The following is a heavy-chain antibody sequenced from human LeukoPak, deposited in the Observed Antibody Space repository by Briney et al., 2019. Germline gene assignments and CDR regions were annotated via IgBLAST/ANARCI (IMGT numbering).Heavy chain of an antibody. CDR1: GYTFTSYY. Sequence: ASVKASCKASGYTFTSYYMHWVRQAPGQGLEWMGIINPSGGSTSYAQKFQGRVTMTRDTSTSTVYMELSSPRSEDTAVYYCARGNDSSGYYLPDAFDIWGQGTMVTVSS. CDR2: INPSGGST. D-gene: IGHD3-22*01. CDR3: ARGNDSSGYYLPDAFDI. V-gene: IGHV1-46*01. J-gene: IGHJ3*02.